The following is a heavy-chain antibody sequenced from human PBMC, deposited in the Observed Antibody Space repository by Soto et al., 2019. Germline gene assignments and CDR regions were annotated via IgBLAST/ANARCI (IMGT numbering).Heavy chain of an antibody. V-gene: IGHV1-46*01. D-gene: IGHD3-22*01. CDR2: INPSGGST. J-gene: IGHJ4*02. CDR1: GYTFTSYY. CDR3: ARDYYDSSGYPARRYYFDY. Sequence: ASVKVSCKASGYTFTSYYMHWVRQAPGQGLEWMGIINPSGGSTSYAQKFQGRVTMTRDTSTSTVYMELSSLRSEDTAVYYCARDYYDSSGYPARRYYFDYWGQGTLVTSPQ.